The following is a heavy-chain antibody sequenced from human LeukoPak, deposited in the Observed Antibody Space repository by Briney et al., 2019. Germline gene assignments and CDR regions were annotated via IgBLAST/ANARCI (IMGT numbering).Heavy chain of an antibody. CDR2: INPSGGSI. CDR1: GYTFTNYY. V-gene: IGHV1-46*01. J-gene: IGHJ3*02. Sequence: PRASVKVSCKASGYTFTNYYMHWVRQAPGQGLEWMGIINPSGGSIIYAQKFQGRVTMTRDMSTSTVYMELSSLRSEDTAVYYCARERAHGLWSSGLDDAFDIWGQGTMVTVSS. CDR3: ARERAHGLWSSGLDDAFDI. D-gene: IGHD6-19*01.